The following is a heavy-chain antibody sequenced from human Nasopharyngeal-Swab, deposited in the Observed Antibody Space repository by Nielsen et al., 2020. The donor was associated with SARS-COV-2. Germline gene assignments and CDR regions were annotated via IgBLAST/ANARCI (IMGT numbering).Heavy chain of an antibody. CDR2: IYTSGST. D-gene: IGHD3-3*01. CDR1: GGSISSYY. CDR3: AREVTIFGVVIPRNWFDP. Sequence: SETLSLTCTVSGGSISSYYWSWIRQPAGKGLEWIGRIYTSGSTNYNPSLKSRVTMSVDTSKNQFSLKLSSVTAADTAVYYCAREVTIFGVVIPRNWFDPWCQGTLVTVSS. J-gene: IGHJ5*02. V-gene: IGHV4-4*07.